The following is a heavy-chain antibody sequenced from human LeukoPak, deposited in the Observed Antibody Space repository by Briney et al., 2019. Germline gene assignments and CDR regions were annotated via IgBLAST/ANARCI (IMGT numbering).Heavy chain of an antibody. CDR3: ARGSWAPAMTTPPPDFDP. J-gene: IGHJ5*02. Sequence: SETLTLTCTVSGSTISRYYWSWIRQPPGKGLEWIGYIYYSGSTKYNPSLKSRVTISAHTSKNQLSLRLSSVTAADTAVYYCARGSWAPAMTTPPPDFDPGGQGTLVTVP. V-gene: IGHV4-59*01. CDR2: IYYSGST. D-gene: IGHD4-17*01. CDR1: GSTISRYY.